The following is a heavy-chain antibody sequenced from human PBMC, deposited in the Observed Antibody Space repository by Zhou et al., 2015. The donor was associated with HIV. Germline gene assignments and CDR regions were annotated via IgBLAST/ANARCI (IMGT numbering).Heavy chain of an antibody. J-gene: IGHJ4*02. D-gene: IGHD2-2*01. CDR3: AKDEYQVVPAAIGY. CDR1: GFTFDRYG. Sequence: QVQLVESGGGVVQPGRSLRLSCAASGFTFDRYGIHWVRQAPGKGLEWVAHISYDGSLRWHADSVKGRFIISRDNSKSTLYLQMNSLRVEDTAVYYCAKDEYQVVPAAIGYWGQGTLVTVSS. V-gene: IGHV3-30*18. CDR2: ISYDGSLR.